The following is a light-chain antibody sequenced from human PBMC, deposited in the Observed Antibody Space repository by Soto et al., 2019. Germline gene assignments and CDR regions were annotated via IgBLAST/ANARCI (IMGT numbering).Light chain of an antibody. J-gene: IGLJ1*01. CDR3: SSYTSSSTLYV. CDR1: SRDIGTSNL. CDR2: EVT. V-gene: IGLV2-14*02. Sequence: QSALPQPASVSGSPGQSITISCTGTSRDIGTSNLVSWYQQYPGKAPKLMIYEVTKRPSGISSRFSGSKSGNTASLTISGLQPEDEADYYCSSYTSSSTLYVFGTGTKSPS.